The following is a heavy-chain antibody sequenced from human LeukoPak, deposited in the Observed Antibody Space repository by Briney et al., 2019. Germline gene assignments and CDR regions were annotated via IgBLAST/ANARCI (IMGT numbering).Heavy chain of an antibody. Sequence: PGGSLRLSCAASGFTFSSYAMSWVRQDPGKGLEWVSAISGSGGSTYYADSVKGRFTISRDNSKNTLYLQMNSLRAEDTAVYYCAKDSSSWYYFDYWGQRTLVTVSS. CDR2: ISGSGGST. CDR1: GFTFSSYA. CDR3: AKDSSSWYYFDY. J-gene: IGHJ4*02. D-gene: IGHD6-13*01. V-gene: IGHV3-23*01.